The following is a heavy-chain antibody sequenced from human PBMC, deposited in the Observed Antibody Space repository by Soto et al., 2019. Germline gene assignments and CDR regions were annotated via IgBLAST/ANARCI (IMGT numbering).Heavy chain of an antibody. CDR2: ISGFNGNT. CDR3: GRDGSGGIIES. D-gene: IGHD2-15*01. J-gene: IGHJ3*01. CDR1: GYTFTGYG. Sequence: QVQLVQSGAEVKKPGASVKVSCKTSGYTFTGYGINWVRQAPGHGLEWMGWISGFNGNTKYGQNIQDRVIMTTDTSTSTAYMELRSLRSDDTAVYFCGRDGSGGIIESWGQGTMLIVSS. V-gene: IGHV1-18*01.